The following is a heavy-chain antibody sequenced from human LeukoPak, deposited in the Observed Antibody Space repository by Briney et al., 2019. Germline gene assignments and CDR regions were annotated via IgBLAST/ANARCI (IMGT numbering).Heavy chain of an antibody. D-gene: IGHD3-22*01. CDR1: GGSISSSNFY. Sequence: PSETLSLTCTVSGGSISSSNFYWGWIRQPPGKGLEWFGSMYHRGSTYYNPSLKSRVTISVDTSKNQFSLNLSSVTAADTAVYYCARHADSSGYYFFDFWGQGTLVTVSS. CDR2: MYHRGST. V-gene: IGHV4-39*01. J-gene: IGHJ4*02. CDR3: ARHADSSGYYFFDF.